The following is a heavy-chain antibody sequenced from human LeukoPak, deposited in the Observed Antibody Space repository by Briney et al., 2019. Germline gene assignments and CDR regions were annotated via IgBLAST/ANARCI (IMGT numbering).Heavy chain of an antibody. V-gene: IGHV4-34*01. CDR2: INHSGST. D-gene: IGHD6-13*01. Sequence: SETLSLTCAVYGGSFSVYYWSWIRQPPGKGLEWIGEINHSGSTNYNPSLKSRVTISVDTSKNQFSLKLSSVTAADTAVYYCAREGLSAAAFDYWGQGTLVTVSS. J-gene: IGHJ4*02. CDR3: AREGLSAAAFDY. CDR1: GGSFSVYY.